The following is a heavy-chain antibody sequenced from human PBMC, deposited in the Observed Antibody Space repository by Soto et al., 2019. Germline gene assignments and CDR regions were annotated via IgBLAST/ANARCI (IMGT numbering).Heavy chain of an antibody. CDR2: IYPGDSDT. J-gene: IGHJ3*02. D-gene: IGHD3-22*01. V-gene: IGHV5-51*01. CDR1: GYSFTSYW. Sequence: GESLKISCKGSGYSFTSYWIGWVRQMPGKGLEWMGIIYPGDSDTRYSPSFQGQVTISADKSISTAYLQWSSLKASDTAMYYCARQGGYYDSSGSENAFDIWGQGTMVT. CDR3: ARQGGYYDSSGSENAFDI.